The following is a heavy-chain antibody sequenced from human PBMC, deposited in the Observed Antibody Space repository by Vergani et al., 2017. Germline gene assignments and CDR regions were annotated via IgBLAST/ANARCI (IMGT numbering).Heavy chain of an antibody. J-gene: IGHJ2*01. CDR2: VSPDGSAT. Sequence: ELQLVESGGGLVQPGGSLRLSCAASGFSLSRFWMIWVRQAPEKGLGWVAHVSPDGSATSYVDSVKGRFTISRDNTKNSLSLQMSGLRVEDTAGYYCVRLPRGPCNFDLWGRGTLITVAS. CDR1: GFSLSRFW. CDR3: VRLPRGPCNFDL. V-gene: IGHV3-7*01.